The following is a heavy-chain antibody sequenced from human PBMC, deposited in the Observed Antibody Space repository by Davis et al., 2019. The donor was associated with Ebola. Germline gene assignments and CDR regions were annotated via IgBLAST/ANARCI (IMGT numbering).Heavy chain of an antibody. V-gene: IGHV4-34*01. CDR3: ARQTIEAIRENWLDP. CDR1: GGSFSDYF. J-gene: IGHJ5*02. CDR2: ISHHNGYT. D-gene: IGHD6-13*01. Sequence: MPSETLSLTCAVYGGSFSDYFWSWIRQPPEKGLEWIGEISHHNGYTNYNPSLRSRVAISVDSSKNQFSLEINSVTAADTATYYCARQTIEAIRENWLDPWGQGTLVTVSS.